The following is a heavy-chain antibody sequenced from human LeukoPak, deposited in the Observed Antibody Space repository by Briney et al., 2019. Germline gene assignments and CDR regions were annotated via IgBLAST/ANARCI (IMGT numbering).Heavy chain of an antibody. V-gene: IGHV1-2*04. D-gene: IGHD1-26*01. CDR3: ARGGRGYQRDWFDR. J-gene: IGHJ5*02. CDR1: GYTLTGYY. CDR2: IDPDSGGT. Sequence: ASVKVSCKASGYTLTGYYIHWVRQAPGQGLEWMGWIDPDSGGTNYAQKFQDWVTMARDTSISTAYMELSRLRSDDTAVYFCARGGRGYQRDWFDRWGQGTLVTVSS.